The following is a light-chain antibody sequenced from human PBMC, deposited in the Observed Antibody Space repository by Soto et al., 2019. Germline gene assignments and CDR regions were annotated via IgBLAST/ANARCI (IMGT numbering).Light chain of an antibody. J-gene: IGKJ5*01. V-gene: IGKV3-15*01. Sequence: ETVMTQSPATLSASPGEGVTLSCRASQSVANKLAWYQQKPGQGPRLIIFHASIRATGVPARFSGSGSGTDFTPTVSSLQSEDFAVYYCQQYNDWPPITFGQGTRLEMK. CDR1: QSVANK. CDR3: QQYNDWPPIT. CDR2: HAS.